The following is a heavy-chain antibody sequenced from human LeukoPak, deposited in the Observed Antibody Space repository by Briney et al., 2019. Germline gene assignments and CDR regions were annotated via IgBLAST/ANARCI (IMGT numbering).Heavy chain of an antibody. V-gene: IGHV6-1*01. CDR1: GDSVSSNSAA. D-gene: IGHD1-26*01. J-gene: IGHJ4*02. CDR3: ARGRSGSYWSEEFDY. CDR2: TYYSSKWYN. Sequence: SQTLSLTCAISGDSVSSNSAAWNWITQSPSRGLEWLGRTYYSSKWYNVYAVSVKSRITINPDTSKNQFSLQLNSVTPEDTAVYYCARGRSGSYWSEEFDYWGQGTLVTVSS.